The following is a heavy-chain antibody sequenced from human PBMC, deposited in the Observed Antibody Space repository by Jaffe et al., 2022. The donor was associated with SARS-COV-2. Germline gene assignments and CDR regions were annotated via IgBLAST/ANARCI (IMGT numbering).Heavy chain of an antibody. CDR1: GFTFSSYW. CDR2: IKQDGSEK. J-gene: IGHJ5*02. V-gene: IGHV3-7*01. CDR3: AREGYCSSTSCYHWFDP. D-gene: IGHD2-2*01. Sequence: EVQLVESGGGLVQPGGSLRLSCAASGFTFSSYWMSWVRQAPGKGLEWVANIKQDGSEKYYVDSVKGRFTISRDNAKNSLYLQMNSLRAEDTAVYYCAREGYCSSTSCYHWFDPWGQGTLVTVSS.